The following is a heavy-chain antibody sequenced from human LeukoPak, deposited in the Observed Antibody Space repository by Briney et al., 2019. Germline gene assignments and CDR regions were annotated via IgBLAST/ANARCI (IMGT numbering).Heavy chain of an antibody. CDR1: GLSISANS. D-gene: IGHD3-10*01. CDR3: ARGARSSDY. Sequence: PSETLSLTCTVSGLSISANSWSWIRQPPGKGLEWIGYIYNSVTTNYNPSLTSRVTISVDTSKNQLSLKLSSATAADTAVYYWARGARSSDYWGQGTLVTGSS. J-gene: IGHJ4*02. CDR2: IYNSVTT. V-gene: IGHV4-59*13.